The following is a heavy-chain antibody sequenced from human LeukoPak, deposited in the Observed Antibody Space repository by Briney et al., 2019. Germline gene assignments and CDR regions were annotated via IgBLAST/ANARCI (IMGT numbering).Heavy chain of an antibody. D-gene: IGHD3-22*01. CDR3: ARGVFLPAKDYYDSSGSPPN. CDR2: IYYSGST. V-gene: IGHV4-39*01. CDR1: GGSISSSSYY. J-gene: IGHJ4*02. Sequence: PSETLSLTCTVSGGSISSSSYYWGWIRQPPGKGLEWIGSIYYSGSTYYNPSLKSRVTISVDTSKNQFSLKLSSVTAADTAVYYCARGVFLPAKDYYDSSGSPPNWGQGTLVTVSS.